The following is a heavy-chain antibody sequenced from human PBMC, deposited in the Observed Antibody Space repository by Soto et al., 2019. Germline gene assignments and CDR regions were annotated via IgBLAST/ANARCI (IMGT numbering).Heavy chain of an antibody. D-gene: IGHD3-10*01. CDR2: ISSSGSTI. V-gene: IGHV3-11*01. CDR3: ARPYYGSGSYYFDY. Sequence: GGSLRLSCAASGFTFSDYYMSWIRQAPGKGLEWVSYISSSGSTIYYADSVKGRCTIPRDNAKNSLYLQMNILRAEDTAVYYCARPYYGSGSYYFDYWGQGTLVTVSS. CDR1: GFTFSDYY. J-gene: IGHJ4*02.